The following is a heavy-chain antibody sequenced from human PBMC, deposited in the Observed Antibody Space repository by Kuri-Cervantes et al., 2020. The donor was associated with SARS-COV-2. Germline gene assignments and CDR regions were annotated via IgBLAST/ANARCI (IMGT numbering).Heavy chain of an antibody. J-gene: IGHJ5*02. Sequence: GSLRLSCTVSGGSISSYYWSWIRQPPGKGLEWIGYIYYSGSTNYNPSLKSRVTISVDTSKNQFSLKLSSVTAADTAVYYCARGSNYDYVWGSYRSGWFDPWGQGTLVTVSS. D-gene: IGHD3-16*02. CDR2: IYYSGST. V-gene: IGHV4-59*01. CDR3: ARGSNYDYVWGSYRSGWFDP. CDR1: GGSISSYY.